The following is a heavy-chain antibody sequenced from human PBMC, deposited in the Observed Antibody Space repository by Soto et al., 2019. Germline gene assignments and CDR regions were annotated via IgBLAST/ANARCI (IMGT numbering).Heavy chain of an antibody. CDR1: GGTFSSYT. V-gene: IGHV1-69*04. Sequence: ASVKVSCKASGGTFSSYTISWVRQAPGQGLEWMGRIIPILGIANYAQKFQGRVTITADKSTSTAYMELSSLRSEDTAVYYCARDGDRWGYCSGGSCYDYYYMDVWGKGTTVTVSS. J-gene: IGHJ6*03. CDR3: ARDGDRWGYCSGGSCYDYYYMDV. CDR2: IIPILGIA. D-gene: IGHD2-15*01.